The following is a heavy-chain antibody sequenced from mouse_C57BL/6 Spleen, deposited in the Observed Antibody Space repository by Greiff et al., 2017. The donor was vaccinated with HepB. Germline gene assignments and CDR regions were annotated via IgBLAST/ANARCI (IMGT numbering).Heavy chain of an antibody. CDR1: GYTFTSYW. Sequence: QVHVKQPGAELVRPGSSVKLSCKASGYTFTSYWMHWVKQRPIQGLEWIGNIDPSDSETHYNQKFKDKATLTVDKSSSTAYMQLSSLTSEDSAVYYCARGSSGYHYWYFDVWGTGTTVTVSS. CDR2: IDPSDSET. D-gene: IGHD3-2*02. J-gene: IGHJ1*03. CDR3: ARGSSGYHYWYFDV. V-gene: IGHV1-52*01.